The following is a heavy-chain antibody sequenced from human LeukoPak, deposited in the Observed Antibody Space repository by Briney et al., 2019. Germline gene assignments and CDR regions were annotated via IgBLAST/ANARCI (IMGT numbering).Heavy chain of an antibody. D-gene: IGHD6-19*01. V-gene: IGHV3-23*01. CDR2: ISGSGGST. CDR3: AKDRYSSGWYGAYYYGMDV. J-gene: IGHJ6*02. CDR1: GFTFSSSA. Sequence: GGSLRLSCAASGFTFSSSAMKWVRQAPGKGLEWVSGISGSGGSTYYAESVKGRFTISRDNSKNTLYLQMNSLRAEDTAVYYCAKDRYSSGWYGAYYYGMDVWGQGTTVTVSS.